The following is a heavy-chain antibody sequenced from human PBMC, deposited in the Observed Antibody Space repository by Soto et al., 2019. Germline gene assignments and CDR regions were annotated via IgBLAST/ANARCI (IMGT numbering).Heavy chain of an antibody. V-gene: IGHV3-48*02. CDR1: GFTFSSYS. D-gene: IGHD2-2*01. CDR2: ISSSSSTI. Sequence: GGSLRLSCAASGFTFSSYSMNWVRQAPGKGMEWVSYISSSSSTIYYAYSVKGRFTISRDNAKNSLYLQMNSLRDEDTAVYYCARNDIVVVPAAEGVDYYYYGMVGWGQGTTVTVSS. J-gene: IGHJ6*02. CDR3: ARNDIVVVPAAEGVDYYYYGMVG.